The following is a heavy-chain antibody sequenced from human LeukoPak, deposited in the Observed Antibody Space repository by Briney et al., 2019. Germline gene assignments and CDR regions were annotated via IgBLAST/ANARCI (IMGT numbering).Heavy chain of an antibody. CDR1: GYTFTGYY. Sequence: ASVKVSCKASGYTFTGYYVHWVRRAPGQGLEWMGWISAYNGNTNYAQNLQDRVFMNTDTSTSTAYMELRSLRSDDTAVYYCARYPLSYSGNWHYYFDYWGQGTLVTVSS. D-gene: IGHD6-13*01. CDR3: ARYPLSYSGNWHYYFDY. J-gene: IGHJ4*02. CDR2: ISAYNGNT. V-gene: IGHV1-18*04.